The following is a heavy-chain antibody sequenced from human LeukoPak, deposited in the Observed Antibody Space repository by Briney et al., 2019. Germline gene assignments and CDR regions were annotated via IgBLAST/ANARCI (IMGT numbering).Heavy chain of an antibody. V-gene: IGHV4-34*01. CDR3: ASVERGSSSPTLDY. Sequence: SETLSLTCTVSGGSISSYYWSWIRQPAGKGLEWIGEINHSGSTNYNPSLKSRVTISVDTSKNQFSLKLSSVTAADTAVYYCASVERGSSSPTLDYWGQGTLVTVSS. J-gene: IGHJ4*02. CDR1: GGSISSYY. D-gene: IGHD6-13*01. CDR2: INHSGST.